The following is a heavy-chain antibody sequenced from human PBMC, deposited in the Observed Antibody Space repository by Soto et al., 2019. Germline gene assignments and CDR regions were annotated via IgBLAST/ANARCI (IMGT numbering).Heavy chain of an antibody. CDR3: GPRGAVAPRGY. V-gene: IGHV4-59*08. CDR2: IYYSGST. CDR1: GGSISSYY. D-gene: IGHD2-15*01. J-gene: IGHJ4*02. Sequence: PSETLSLTCTVSGGSISSYYWSWIRQPPGKGLEWIGYIYYSGSTNYNPSLKSRVTISVDTSKNQFSLKLSSVTAADTAVYYCGPRGAVAPRGYWGQGTLVTVSS.